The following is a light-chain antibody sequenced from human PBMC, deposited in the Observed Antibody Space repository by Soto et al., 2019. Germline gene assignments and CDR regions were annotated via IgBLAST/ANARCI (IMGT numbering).Light chain of an antibody. CDR2: GAS. CDR3: QQYGSSPT. Sequence: EIVLTQSPGTLSLSPGERATLSCRASQSVSSSYLAWYQQKPGQAPRLPIYGASSRATGIPDRFSGSGSGTDFTLTISRLEPEDFAVYYCQQYGSSPTFGGVTKVEIK. J-gene: IGKJ4*01. CDR1: QSVSSSY. V-gene: IGKV3-20*01.